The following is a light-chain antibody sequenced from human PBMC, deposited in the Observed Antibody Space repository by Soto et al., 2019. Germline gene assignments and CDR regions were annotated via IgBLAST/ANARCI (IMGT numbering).Light chain of an antibody. J-gene: IGLJ1*01. V-gene: IGLV2-14*01. CDR3: SSFTSSSTLDV. Sequence: QSALTQPASVAGSPGQSITITCTGTSSDVGRWNYVSWYQQHPGKAPKLMIYEVSNRPSGVSSRFSGSKSGYTASLTISGLQAEDEADYYCSSFTSSSTLDVFGTGTKVPS. CDR2: EVS. CDR1: SSDVGRWNY.